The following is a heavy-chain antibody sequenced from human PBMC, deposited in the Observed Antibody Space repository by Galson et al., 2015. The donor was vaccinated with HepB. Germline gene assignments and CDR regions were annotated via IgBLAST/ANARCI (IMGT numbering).Heavy chain of an antibody. V-gene: IGHV1-18*01. CDR1: GYTFTSYG. D-gene: IGHD2-2*02. CDR2: ISAYNGNT. CDR3: ARDRGYCSSTSCHNYYYYYYMDV. Sequence: SVKVSCKASGYTFTSYGISWVRQAPGQGLEWMGWISAYNGNTNYAQKLQGRVTMTTDTSTSTAYMELRSLRSDDTAVYYCARDRGYCSSTSCHNYYYYYYMDVWGKGTTVTVSS. J-gene: IGHJ6*03.